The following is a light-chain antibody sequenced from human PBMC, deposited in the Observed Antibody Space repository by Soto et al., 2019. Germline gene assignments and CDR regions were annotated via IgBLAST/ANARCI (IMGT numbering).Light chain of an antibody. Sequence: DVVMTQSPLSLPVTLGQPASISCRSSQSLAYSDGNTYLNWFQQRPGQSPRRLIYKVSNRDSGVPDRVSGSGSGNDFTLKISRVEAEDVGVYYCMQGTHWPPYTFGQGTKLEIK. CDR1: QSLAYSDGNTY. CDR2: KVS. V-gene: IGKV2-30*01. CDR3: MQGTHWPPYT. J-gene: IGKJ2*01.